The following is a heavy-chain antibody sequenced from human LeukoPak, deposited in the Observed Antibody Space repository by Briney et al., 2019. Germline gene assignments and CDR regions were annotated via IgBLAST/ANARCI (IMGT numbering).Heavy chain of an antibody. V-gene: IGHV3-30*02. D-gene: IGHD5-18*01. CDR3: AKDAWIQLWLRRRSYFDY. Sequence: PGRSLRLSCAASGFTFSSYGMHWVRQAPGKGLEWVAFIRYDGSNKYYADSVKGRFTISRDNSKNTLYLQMNSLRAEDTAVYYCAKDAWIQLWLRRRSYFDYWGQGTLVTVSS. CDR1: GFTFSSYG. CDR2: IRYDGSNK. J-gene: IGHJ4*02.